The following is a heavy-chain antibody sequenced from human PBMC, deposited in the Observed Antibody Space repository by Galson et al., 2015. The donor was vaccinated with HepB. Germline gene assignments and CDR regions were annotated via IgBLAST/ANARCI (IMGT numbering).Heavy chain of an antibody. CDR1: GYNFTNYW. D-gene: IGHD2-15*01. CDR2: IDPTDSYI. J-gene: IGHJ6*02. V-gene: IGHV5-10-1*01. CDR3: ARRDCSGGRCGMDV. Sequence: QSGAEVKKPGESLRISCKGSGYNFTNYWINWVRQMPGKGLEWMGRIDPTDSYINYSPSFQGHVTISGDKSISTAYLQWSSLKASDTAMYYCARRDCSGGRCGMDVWGQGTTVTVSS.